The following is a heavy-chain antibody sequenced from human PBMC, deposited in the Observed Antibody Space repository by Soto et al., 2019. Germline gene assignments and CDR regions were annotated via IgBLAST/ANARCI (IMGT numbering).Heavy chain of an antibody. CDR2: ISYDGSNK. D-gene: IGHD3-22*01. CDR3: ATPEYYYDSSGYSPFDY. CDR1: GFTFSSYA. Sequence: GGSLRLSCAASGFTFSSYAMHWVRQAPGKGLEWVAVISYDGSNKYYADSVKGRFTISRDNSKNTLYLQMNSLRAEDTAVYYCATPEYYYDSSGYSPFDYWGQGTLVTVSS. V-gene: IGHV3-30-3*01. J-gene: IGHJ4*02.